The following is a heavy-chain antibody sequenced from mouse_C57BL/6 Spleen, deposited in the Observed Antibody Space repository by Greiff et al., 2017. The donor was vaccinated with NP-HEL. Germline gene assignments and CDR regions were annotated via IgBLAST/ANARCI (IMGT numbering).Heavy chain of an antibody. D-gene: IGHD1-1*01. Sequence: EVQGVESGGGLVKPGGSLKLSCAASGFTFSSYAMSWVRQTPEKRLEWVATISDGGSYTYYPDNVKGRFTISRDNAKNNLYLQMSHLKSEDTAMYYCARVRYYGSGYFDVWGTGTTVTVSS. J-gene: IGHJ1*03. CDR2: ISDGGSYT. V-gene: IGHV5-4*01. CDR3: ARVRYYGSGYFDV. CDR1: GFTFSSYA.